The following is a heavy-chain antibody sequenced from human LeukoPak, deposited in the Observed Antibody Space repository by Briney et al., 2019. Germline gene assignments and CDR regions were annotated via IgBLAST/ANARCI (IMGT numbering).Heavy chain of an antibody. CDR1: GFTFSSYA. CDR2: VRGSDAGT. D-gene: IGHD6-19*01. J-gene: IGHJ4*02. V-gene: IGHV3-23*01. Sequence: GGSLRLSCAASGFTFSSYAMNWVRQAPGKGLAWVSAVRGSDAGTSYADSVKGRFTISRDNSRNTVYLQMNSLRAEDTAVYYCAKTTTGYGSGRFPGWPVDYWGQGTLVTVSS. CDR3: AKTTTGYGSGRFPGWPVDY.